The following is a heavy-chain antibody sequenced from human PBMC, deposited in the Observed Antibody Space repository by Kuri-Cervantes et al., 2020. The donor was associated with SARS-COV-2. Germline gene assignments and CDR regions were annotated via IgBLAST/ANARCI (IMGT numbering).Heavy chain of an antibody. CDR1: GFTFSSYS. Sequence: GESLRLSCAASGFTFSSYSMNWVRQAPGKGLEWVSYISSSSSTIYYADSVKGRFTISRDNAKNSLYLQMNSLRDEDTAVYYCARDLLNVWSGYYYYYGMDVWGQGTTVTVSS. J-gene: IGHJ6*02. D-gene: IGHD3-3*01. V-gene: IGHV3-48*02. CDR3: ARDLLNVWSGYYYYYGMDV. CDR2: ISSSSSTI.